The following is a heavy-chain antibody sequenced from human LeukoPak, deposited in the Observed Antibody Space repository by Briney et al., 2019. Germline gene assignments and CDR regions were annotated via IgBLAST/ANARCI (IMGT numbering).Heavy chain of an antibody. V-gene: IGHV3-23*01. CDR3: ARDLTYYYGSSGYYYGGAFDY. J-gene: IGHJ4*02. CDR1: GFTVSSNY. CDR2: VSGNGGST. Sequence: GGSLGLSCAASGFTVSSNYMSWVRQAPGKGLEWVSAVSGNGGSTYYADAVKGRFTISRDNSKNTVYLQMNSLRGEDTAVYYCARDLTYYYGSSGYYYGGAFDYWGQGTLVTVSS. D-gene: IGHD3-22*01.